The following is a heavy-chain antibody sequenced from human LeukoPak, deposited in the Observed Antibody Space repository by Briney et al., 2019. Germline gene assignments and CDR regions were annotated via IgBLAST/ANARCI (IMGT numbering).Heavy chain of an antibody. D-gene: IGHD1-26*01. CDR3: SREWVGPTSAKFDY. J-gene: IGHJ4*02. V-gene: IGHV6-1*01. Sequence: SQTLSLTCAISGDSVSSNSAAWNWLRQSPSRGLEWLGRTYYRSQWYNDYAVSVKSRITINADTPKNQFSLQLTSVTPEDTAVYYCSREWVGPTSAKFDYWGQGTLVTVSS. CDR1: GDSVSSNSAA. CDR2: TYYRSQWYN.